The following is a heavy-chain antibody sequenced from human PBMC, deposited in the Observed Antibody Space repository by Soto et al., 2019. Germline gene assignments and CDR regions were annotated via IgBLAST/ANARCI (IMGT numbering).Heavy chain of an antibody. J-gene: IGHJ4*02. D-gene: IGHD2-8*01. Sequence: GGSLRLSCVASGFSVGSNYMTWVRQSPGEGLEWVSLIYSNGDTHYADSVKGRFSISRDNFKNTLYLQMNNLRAEDTAVYHCARKSDSSPVPEADGVWGRGTLVTVS. V-gene: IGHV3-53*01. CDR1: GFSVGSNY. CDR2: IYSNGDT. CDR3: ARKSDSSPVPEADGV.